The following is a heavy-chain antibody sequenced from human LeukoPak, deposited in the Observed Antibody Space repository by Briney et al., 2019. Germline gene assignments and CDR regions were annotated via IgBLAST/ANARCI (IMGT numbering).Heavy chain of an antibody. CDR3: ASVRRELLQGGWFDP. D-gene: IGHD1-26*01. J-gene: IGHJ5*02. Sequence: ASVKVSCKASGYTFTSYGISWVRQAPGQGLEWMGWISAYNGNTNYAQKLQGRVTMTTDTSTSTAYMELRSLRSDDTAVYYCASVRRELLQGGWFDPWGQGTLVTVSS. V-gene: IGHV1-18*01. CDR2: ISAYNGNT. CDR1: GYTFTSYG.